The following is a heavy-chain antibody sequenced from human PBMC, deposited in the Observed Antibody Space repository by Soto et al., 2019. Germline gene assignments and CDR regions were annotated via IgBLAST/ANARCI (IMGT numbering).Heavy chain of an antibody. J-gene: IGHJ6*02. CDR1: GFTFGSFA. Sequence: QVQVVESGGRVVQPGSSLRLSCSASGFTFGSFALHWVRQAPVKWLEWVAVISYDGKTAYYSQSVTARFAISRDNFNNKVFLTINDLSVEDAGLYHCVRDCISGMEPFYDGWDVSAPGPTVT. CDR3: VRDCISGMEPFYDGWDV. V-gene: IGHV3-30*09. CDR2: ISYDGKTA. D-gene: IGHD1-26*01.